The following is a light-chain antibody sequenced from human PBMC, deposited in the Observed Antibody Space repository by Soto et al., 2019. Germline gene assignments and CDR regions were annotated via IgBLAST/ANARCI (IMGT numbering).Light chain of an antibody. V-gene: IGLV2-14*01. Sequence: QSALTQPASVSGSPGQSITISCTGTSSDIGGYKYVSWYQQHPGKAPKLMIYEVNNRPPGVSNRFSGSKSGNTASLTISGLQAEDEADYYCSSYITSSTLYVFGTGTKLTVL. CDR3: SSYITSSTLYV. J-gene: IGLJ1*01. CDR2: EVN. CDR1: SSDIGGYKY.